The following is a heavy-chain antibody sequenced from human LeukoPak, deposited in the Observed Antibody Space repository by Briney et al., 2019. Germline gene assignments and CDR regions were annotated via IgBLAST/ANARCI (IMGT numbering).Heavy chain of an antibody. V-gene: IGHV4-61*02. CDR3: ARARVIPASFDD. J-gene: IGHJ4*02. Sequence: SETLSLTCTVSGGSITFGSYYWTWIRQPAGKGLEWIGRIYTSGRTFYNPSLKRRVTLSMDTFMNQFSLRLSSVTAADTAVYYCARARVIPASFDDWGQGALVTVSS. CDR2: IYTSGRT. D-gene: IGHD3-16*02. CDR1: GGSITFGSYY.